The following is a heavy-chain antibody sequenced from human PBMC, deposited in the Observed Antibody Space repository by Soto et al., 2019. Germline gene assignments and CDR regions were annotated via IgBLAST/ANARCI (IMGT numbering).Heavy chain of an antibody. V-gene: IGHV3-53*01. CDR1: GVTVRSNY. D-gene: IGHD3-10*01. CDR3: ASDTMVRGVIGYY. Sequence: GGCMRLGCAASGVTVRSNYMSWVRQAPGKGLEWVSVIYSGGSTYYADSVKGRFTISRDNSKNTLYLQMNSLRAEDTAVYYCASDTMVRGVIGYYWGQGPLVTVSS. J-gene: IGHJ4*02. CDR2: IYSGGST.